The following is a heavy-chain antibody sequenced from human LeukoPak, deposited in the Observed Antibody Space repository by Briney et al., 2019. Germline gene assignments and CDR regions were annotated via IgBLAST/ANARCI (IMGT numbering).Heavy chain of an antibody. V-gene: IGHV1-8*03. Sequence: ASVKVSCKASGYTFTSYDINWVRQATGQGLEWMGWMNPNSGNTGYAQKFQGRVAITRNTSISTAYMELSSLRSEDTAVYYCASQAVAGTAPFDYWGQGTLVTVSS. CDR3: ASQAVAGTAPFDY. D-gene: IGHD6-19*01. J-gene: IGHJ4*02. CDR2: MNPNSGNT. CDR1: GYTFTSYD.